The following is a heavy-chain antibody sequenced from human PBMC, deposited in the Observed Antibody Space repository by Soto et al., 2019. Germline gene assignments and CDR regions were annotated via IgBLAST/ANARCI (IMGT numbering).Heavy chain of an antibody. CDR2: ISYSGST. D-gene: IGHD6-13*01. Sequence: QVQLQESGPGLVKPSQTLSLTCTVSGGSISSGDYFGSWIRQPPGKGLEWIGYISYSGSTYYNPSLQSRVTISVDTSKNQFSLKLSSVTAADTAVYYCARVKAGVVYWGQGTLVTVFS. V-gene: IGHV4-30-4*01. CDR1: GGSISSGDYF. J-gene: IGHJ4*02. CDR3: ARVKAGVVY.